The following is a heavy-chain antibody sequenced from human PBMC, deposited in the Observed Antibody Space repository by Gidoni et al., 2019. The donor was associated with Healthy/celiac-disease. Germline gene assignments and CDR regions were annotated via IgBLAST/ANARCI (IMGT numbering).Heavy chain of an antibody. CDR3: ARDTGKHDYFDY. D-gene: IGHD4-17*01. Sequence: EVQLVESGGGLVQPGGALRLCCAASGFTVSSNYMSWVRQAPGKGLEWVSFIYSGGSTYYADSVKGRFTISRDNSKNTLYLQMNSLRAEDTAVYYCARDTGKHDYFDYWGQGTLVTVSS. V-gene: IGHV3-66*01. CDR1: GFTVSSNY. J-gene: IGHJ4*02. CDR2: IYSGGST.